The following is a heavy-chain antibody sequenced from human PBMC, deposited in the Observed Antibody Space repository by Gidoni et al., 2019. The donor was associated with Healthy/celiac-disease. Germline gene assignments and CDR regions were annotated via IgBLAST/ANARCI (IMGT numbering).Heavy chain of an antibody. Sequence: QVQLAQPGAAVQKPGDTVKVSGKAIGCTFTSYGISRVRPAPGQGLEWMGWFSGYDGNTNNAQRLQGRDNMTTNTSTSTADMELRSLISDNPTVDSCAGDSVDYCSSASCCGWFDPWGQGTLVTVSS. V-gene: IGHV1-18*01. CDR3: AGDSVDYCSSASCCGWFDP. D-gene: IGHD2-2*01. CDR1: GCTFTSYG. CDR2: FSGYDGNT. J-gene: IGHJ5*01.